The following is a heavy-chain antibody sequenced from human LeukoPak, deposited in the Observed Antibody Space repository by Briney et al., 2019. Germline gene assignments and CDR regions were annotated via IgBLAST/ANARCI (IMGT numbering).Heavy chain of an antibody. CDR1: GYTFTSYG. CDR3: VRETGYSYGLSFGDYYYGMDV. CDR2: ISAYNGNT. Sequence: ASVKVSCKASGYTFTSYGISWVRQAPGQGLEWMGWISAYNGNTNYAQKLQGRVTMTTDTSTSTAYMELRSLRSDGTAVYYCVRETGYSYGLSFGDYYYGMDVWGQGTTVTVSS. D-gene: IGHD5-18*01. V-gene: IGHV1-18*01. J-gene: IGHJ6*02.